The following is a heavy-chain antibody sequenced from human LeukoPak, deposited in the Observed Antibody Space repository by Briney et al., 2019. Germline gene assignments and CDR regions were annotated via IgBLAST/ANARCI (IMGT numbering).Heavy chain of an antibody. J-gene: IGHJ4*02. CDR2: IWYDGSKK. V-gene: IGHV3-33*01. CDR3: VRDRGGVAAAGTVGHGDS. CDR1: GFSFNGYG. Sequence: GGSLRLSCAASGFSFNGYGMHWVRQAPGKGLEWVAVIWYDGSKKYYGDSVQGRFTISRDNSKNTLYLQMDSLRAEDTAVYYCVRDRGGVAAAGTVGHGDSWGQGTLVTVSS. D-gene: IGHD6-13*01.